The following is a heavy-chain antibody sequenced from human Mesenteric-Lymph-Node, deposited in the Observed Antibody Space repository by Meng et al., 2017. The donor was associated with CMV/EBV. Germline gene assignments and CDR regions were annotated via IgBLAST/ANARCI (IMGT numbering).Heavy chain of an antibody. Sequence: SGGPFSSYAISWVRQAPGQGLEWMGGIIPIVGTPDYAQKFQGRVTITADKSTSTAYMELSSLRSEDTAVYYCASPYWGYSSSWYPFDYWGQGTLVTVSS. V-gene: IGHV1-69*06. CDR2: IIPIVGTP. CDR1: GGPFSSYA. J-gene: IGHJ4*02. CDR3: ASPYWGYSSSWYPFDY. D-gene: IGHD6-13*01.